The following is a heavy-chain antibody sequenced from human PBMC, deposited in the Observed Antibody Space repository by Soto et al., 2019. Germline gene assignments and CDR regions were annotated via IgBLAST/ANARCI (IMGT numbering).Heavy chain of an antibody. J-gene: IGHJ4*02. CDR2: IDPSDSYT. CDR1: GYSFTSYW. V-gene: IGHV5-10-1*01. D-gene: IGHD3-10*01. Sequence: PGESLKISCKGSGYSFTSYWISWVRQMPGKGLEWMGRIDPSDSYTNYSPSFQGHVTISADKSISTAYLQWSSLKASDTAMYYCAISTGFITMVRGVSGGVDYWGQGTLVTVSS. CDR3: AISTGFITMVRGVSGGVDY.